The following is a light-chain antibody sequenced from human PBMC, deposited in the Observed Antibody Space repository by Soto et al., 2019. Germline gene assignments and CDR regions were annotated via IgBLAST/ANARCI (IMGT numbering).Light chain of an antibody. J-gene: IGKJ4*01. CDR3: QQFNSSPST. CDR1: QDIRSS. CDR2: TVS. V-gene: IGKV1-9*01. Sequence: DIQLTHSPSFLSSSVGDRLTITCRASQDIRSSLAGNQQKPGKAPNLLIYTVSTLQSGVPSRFRGSRSRTAFTLTISSMQPTDFAAYYCQQFNSSPSTFGGGTTVEI.